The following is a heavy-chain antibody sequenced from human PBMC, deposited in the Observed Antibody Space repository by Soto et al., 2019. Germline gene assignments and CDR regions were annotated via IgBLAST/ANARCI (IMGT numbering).Heavy chain of an antibody. CDR2: MNPNSGNT. V-gene: IGHV1-8*01. CDR1: GYTFTSYD. CDR3: ARGFGNWGSGWDYYYYYGMDV. D-gene: IGHD7-27*01. J-gene: IGHJ6*02. Sequence: ASVKVSCKASGYTFTSYDINWVRQATGQGLEWMGWMNPNSGNTGYAQKFQGRVTMTRNTSISTAYMELSSLRSEDTAVYYCARGFGNWGSGWDYYYYYGMDVWGQGTTVTVSS.